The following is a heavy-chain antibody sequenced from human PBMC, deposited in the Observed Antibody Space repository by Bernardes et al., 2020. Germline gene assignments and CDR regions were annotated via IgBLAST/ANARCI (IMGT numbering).Heavy chain of an antibody. D-gene: IGHD3-10*01. CDR2: ISWNSGSI. V-gene: IGHV3-9*01. Sequence: GGSLRLSRAASGFTFDDYAMHWVRQAPGKGLEWVSGISWNSGSIGYADSVKGRFTISRDNAKNSLYLQMNSLRAEDTALYYCAKDTVLLTPGWYFDLWGRGTLVTVSS. J-gene: IGHJ2*01. CDR3: AKDTVLLTPGWYFDL. CDR1: GFTFDDYA.